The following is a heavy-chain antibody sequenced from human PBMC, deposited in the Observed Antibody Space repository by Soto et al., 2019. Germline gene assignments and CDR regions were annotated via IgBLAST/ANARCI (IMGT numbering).Heavy chain of an antibody. V-gene: IGHV4-59*01. D-gene: IGHD4-17*01. CDR1: GGSISSYY. CDR3: ARAYGDYLNSDE. Sequence: SETLSLTCTVSGGSISSYYWSWIRQPPGKGLEWIGYIYYSGSTNYNPSLKSRVTMSVDTSKNQFSLKLSSVTAADTAVYYCARAYGDYLNSDEWGQGTLVTVSS. CDR2: IYYSGST. J-gene: IGHJ4*02.